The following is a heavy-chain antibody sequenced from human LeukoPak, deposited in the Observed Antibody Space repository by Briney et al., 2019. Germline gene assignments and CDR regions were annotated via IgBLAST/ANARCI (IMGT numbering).Heavy chain of an antibody. CDR3: AREYSSGWALKAFDI. V-gene: IGHV3-11*05. CDR1: GFTFSDYY. J-gene: IGHJ3*02. CDR2: ISSSSSYT. Sequence: PGGSLILSCAVSGFTFSDYYMSWIRQAPGKGLEWVSYISSSSSYTNYADSVKGRFTISRDNAKNSLYLQMNSLRAEDTAVYYCAREYSSGWALKAFDIWGQGTMVTVSS. D-gene: IGHD6-19*01.